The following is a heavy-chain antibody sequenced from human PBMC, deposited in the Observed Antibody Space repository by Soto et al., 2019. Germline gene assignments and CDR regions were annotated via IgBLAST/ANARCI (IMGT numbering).Heavy chain of an antibody. CDR2: IYYSGST. D-gene: IGHD2-2*01. Sequence: NPSETLSLTCTVSGGSISSYYWSWIRQPPGKGLEWIGYIYYSGSTNYNPSLKSRVTISVDTSKNQFSLKLSSVTAADTAVYYCARYSEDIVVVPAAMVGSDYYYYYMDVWGKGTTVTVSS. CDR3: ARYSEDIVVVPAAMVGSDYYYYYMDV. V-gene: IGHV4-59*01. J-gene: IGHJ6*03. CDR1: GGSISSYY.